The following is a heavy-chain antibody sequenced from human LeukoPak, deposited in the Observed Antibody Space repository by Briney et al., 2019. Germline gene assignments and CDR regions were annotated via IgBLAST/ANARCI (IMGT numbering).Heavy chain of an antibody. D-gene: IGHD2-21*02. CDR3: AKECGGGCSDDY. CDR1: GFTFSAYG. V-gene: IGHV3-30*02. J-gene: IGHJ4*02. CDR2: IWFDGSNK. Sequence: GGSLRLSCAASGFTFSAYGMHWVRRAPGKGLEWVAFIWFDGSNKYYADSVKGRSTISRDNSKNTLYLQMNSLRLEDTAVFYCAKECGGGCSDDYWGQGTLVTVSS.